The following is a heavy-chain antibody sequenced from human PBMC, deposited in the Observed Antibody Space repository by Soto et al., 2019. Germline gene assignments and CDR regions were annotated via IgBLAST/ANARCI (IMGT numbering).Heavy chain of an antibody. Sequence: SETLSLTCAVYGGSFSGDYWTWIRQPPGTGLEWIGEINHSGSTNYNPSLKSRVTISVDTSKNQFSLKLTSVTAADTAVYYCARDNITGLFDYWGQGTLVTVSS. CDR2: INHSGST. D-gene: IGHD2-8*02. CDR3: ARDNITGLFDY. CDR1: GGSFSGDY. V-gene: IGHV4-34*01. J-gene: IGHJ4*02.